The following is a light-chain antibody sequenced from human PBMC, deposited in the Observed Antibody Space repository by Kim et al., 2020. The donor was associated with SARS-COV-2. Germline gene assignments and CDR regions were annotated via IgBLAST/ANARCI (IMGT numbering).Light chain of an antibody. CDR3: QQRSNWPPRYT. J-gene: IGKJ2*01. Sequence: SPGEMATLSCRARQSVSSYLAWYQQKPGQAPRLLIYDASNRATGIPARFSGSGSVTDFTLTISSLEPEDFAVYYCQQRSNWPPRYTFGQGTKLVI. CDR1: QSVSSY. V-gene: IGKV3-11*01. CDR2: DAS.